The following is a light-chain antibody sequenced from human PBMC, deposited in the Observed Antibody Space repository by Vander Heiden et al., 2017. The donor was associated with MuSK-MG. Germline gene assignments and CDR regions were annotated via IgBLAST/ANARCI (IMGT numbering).Light chain of an antibody. V-gene: IGKV1-33*01. CDR2: DAS. CDR3: QENDNLPIT. CDR1: QDISNY. Sequence: DIEMTQSPSSLSASVGDRVTITCQASQDISNYLNWYQQKPGKAPKLLIYDASNLETGVPSRFSGSASGTDFTFTIRILHPEDVATYYCQENDNLPITFGQGTRLEIK. J-gene: IGKJ5*01.